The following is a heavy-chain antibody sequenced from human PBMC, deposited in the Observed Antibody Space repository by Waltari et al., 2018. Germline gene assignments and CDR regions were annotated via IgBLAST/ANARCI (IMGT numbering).Heavy chain of an antibody. Sequence: EVHLVESGGGLVQPGGSLRLSCSASGFTFGSYGMSWVRQAPGKGLEWVANINQDGNKLYYVDSVEGRFTISRDNAKNSLYLQMNSLRAEDTAVYYCARDQMVTVTDDNWFDSWGQGNLVTVSS. J-gene: IGHJ5*01. D-gene: IGHD4-17*01. V-gene: IGHV3-7*01. CDR1: GFTFGSYG. CDR3: ARDQMVTVTDDNWFDS. CDR2: INQDGNKL.